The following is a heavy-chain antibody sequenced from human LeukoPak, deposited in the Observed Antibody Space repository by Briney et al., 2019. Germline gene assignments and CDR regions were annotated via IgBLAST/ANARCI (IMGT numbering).Heavy chain of an antibody. CDR1: GFTFSSYG. J-gene: IGHJ6*02. Sequence: GRSLRLSCAASGFTFSSYGMHWVRQAPGKGLEWVAVIWYDGSNKYYADSVKGRFTISRDNSKNTLYLQMNSLRSEDTAVYYCATRYNWNDAYYYYGMDVWGQGTTVTVSS. CDR3: ATRYNWNDAYYYYGMDV. V-gene: IGHV3-33*01. CDR2: IWYDGSNK. D-gene: IGHD1-1*01.